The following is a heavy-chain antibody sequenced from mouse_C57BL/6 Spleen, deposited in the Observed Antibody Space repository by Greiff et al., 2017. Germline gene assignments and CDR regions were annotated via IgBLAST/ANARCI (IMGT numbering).Heavy chain of an antibody. Sequence: EVQLQESGPGLVKPSQSLSLTCSVTGYSITSGYYWNWIRQFPGNKLEWMGYISYDGSNNYNPSLKNRISITRDTSKNQFFLKLNSVTTEDTATYYCARRFYGSTGSWFAYWGQGTLVTVSA. J-gene: IGHJ3*01. CDR1: GYSITSGYY. D-gene: IGHD2-2*01. CDR3: ARRFYGSTGSWFAY. CDR2: ISYDGSN. V-gene: IGHV3-6*01.